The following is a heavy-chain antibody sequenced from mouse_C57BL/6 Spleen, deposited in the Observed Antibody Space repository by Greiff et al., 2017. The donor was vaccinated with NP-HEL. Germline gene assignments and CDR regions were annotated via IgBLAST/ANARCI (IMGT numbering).Heavy chain of an antibody. J-gene: IGHJ2*01. V-gene: IGHV1-15*01. D-gene: IGHD1-1*01. Sequence: QVQLQQSGAELVRPGASVTLSCKASGYTFTDYEMHWVKQTPVHGLEWIGAIDPETGGTAYNQKFKGKAILTADKSSSTAYMELRSLTSEDSAVYYCTRSGDDGSSFDYWGQGTTLTVSS. CDR1: GYTFTDYE. CDR2: IDPETGGT. CDR3: TRSGDDGSSFDY.